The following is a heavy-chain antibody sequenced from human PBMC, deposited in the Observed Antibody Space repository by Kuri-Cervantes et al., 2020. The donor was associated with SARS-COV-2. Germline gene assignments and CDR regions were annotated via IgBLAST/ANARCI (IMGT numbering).Heavy chain of an antibody. J-gene: IGHJ3*01. D-gene: IGHD3-16*01. CDR1: GDSIGSSDW. V-gene: IGHV4/OR15-8*01. CDR2: MYLPGIA. Sequence: ESLKISCGVSGDSIGSSDWWSWIRQPPGKGLEWIGQMYLPGIANYNPSLRGRVTIPGDKSQSQIPLKLISLTAADTAVYYCARNWGFGFDVWGQGIMVTVSS. CDR3: ARNWGFGFDV.